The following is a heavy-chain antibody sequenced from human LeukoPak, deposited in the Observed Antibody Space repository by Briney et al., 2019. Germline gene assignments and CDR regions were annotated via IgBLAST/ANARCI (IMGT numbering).Heavy chain of an antibody. V-gene: IGHV4-59*08. J-gene: IGHJ4*02. CDR2: LYYSGST. CDR3: ARHVYCSNGICSDY. Sequence: SETLSLTCTVSGGSISSYYWNWIRQPPGRGLEWIGNLYYSGSTNYNPSLKSRVTMSVDTSKNQFSLKLSSVTAADTAVYYCARHVYCSNGICSDYWGQGTLVTVSS. CDR1: GGSISSYY. D-gene: IGHD2-8*01.